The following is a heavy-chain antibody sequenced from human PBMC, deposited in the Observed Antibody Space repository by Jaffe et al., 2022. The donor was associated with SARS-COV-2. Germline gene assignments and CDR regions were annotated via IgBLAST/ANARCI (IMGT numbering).Heavy chain of an antibody. V-gene: IGHV4-31*03. CDR1: GGSISSSGFY. D-gene: IGHD1-7*01. CDR3: ARDRGSITGTVFDS. Sequence: QVQLQESGPGLVKASQTLSLTCNVSGGSISSSGFYWNWIRQYPGKGLEWIGYIHHSGTTDYNASLKSRITMSKDTSKNQFTLKLSSVTAADTAVYFCARDRGSITGTVFDSWGQGTLVTVSS. CDR2: IHHSGTT. J-gene: IGHJ4*02.